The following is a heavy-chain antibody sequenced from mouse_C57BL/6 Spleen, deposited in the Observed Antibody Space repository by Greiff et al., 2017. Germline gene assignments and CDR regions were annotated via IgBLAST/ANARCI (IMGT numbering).Heavy chain of an antibody. CDR3: ASPLMVTNGEDY. CDR2: IHPNSGST. CDR1: GYTFTSYW. J-gene: IGHJ4*01. V-gene: IGHV1-64*01. Sequence: VQLQQPGAELVKPGASVKLSCKASGYTFTSYWMHWVKQRPGQGLEWIGMIHPNSGSTNYNEKFKSKATLTVDKSSSTAYMQLSSLTSEDSAVYYCASPLMVTNGEDYWGQGTSVTVSS. D-gene: IGHD2-2*01.